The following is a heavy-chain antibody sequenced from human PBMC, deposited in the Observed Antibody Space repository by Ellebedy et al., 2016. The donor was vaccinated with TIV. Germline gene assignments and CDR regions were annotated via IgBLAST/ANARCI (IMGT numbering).Heavy chain of an antibody. Sequence: GESLKISCATSGFIFSSYTMNWVRQAPGKGLAWVSLINSAGSIYYADSVKGRFTISRDDSKSTLYLQMTSLRAEDTAVYRCARGLGDRTNWYFDLWGRGTLVTVSS. V-gene: IGHV3-66*01. CDR3: ARGLGDRTNWYFDL. D-gene: IGHD1/OR15-1a*01. CDR2: INSAGSI. J-gene: IGHJ2*01. CDR1: GFIFSSYT.